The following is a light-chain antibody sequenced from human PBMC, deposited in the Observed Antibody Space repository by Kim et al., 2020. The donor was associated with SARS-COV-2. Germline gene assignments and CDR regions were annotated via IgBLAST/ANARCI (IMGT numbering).Light chain of an antibody. J-gene: IGKJ4*01. CDR3: LQVLQTPPT. Sequence: PAYISCKSSQSLLYSNGFNYLDWYVQKPGQSPQLLLYFASTRASGVPDRFIGSGSGTDFTLTISRVEPEDVGIYYCLQVLQTPPTFGGGTKVDIK. CDR2: FAS. V-gene: IGKV2-28*01. CDR1: QSLLYSNGFNY.